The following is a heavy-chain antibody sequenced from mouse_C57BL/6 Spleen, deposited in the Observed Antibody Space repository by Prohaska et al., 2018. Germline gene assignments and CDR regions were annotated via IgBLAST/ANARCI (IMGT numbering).Heavy chain of an antibody. CDR2: ISYSGST. Sequence: DVQLQESGPGMVKPSQSLSLTCTVTGYSITSGYDWHWIRHFPGNKLEWMGYISYSGSTNYNPSLKSRISITHDTSKNHFFLKLNSVTTEDTATYYCARGGNYAMDYWGQGTSVTVSS. CDR3: ARGGNYAMDY. CDR1: GYSITSGYD. J-gene: IGHJ4*01. V-gene: IGHV3-1*01.